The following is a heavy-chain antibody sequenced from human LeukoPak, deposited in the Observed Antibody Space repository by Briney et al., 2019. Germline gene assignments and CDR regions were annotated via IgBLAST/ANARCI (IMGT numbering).Heavy chain of an antibody. Sequence: SETLSLTCVVYGGSFSGYYWSWIRQPPGKGLEWIGEINHSGSANYNPSLKSRVTISVDTSKNQFSLKLSSVTAADTAVYYCARLGVAAAGTFHYYYMDVWGKGTTVTISS. D-gene: IGHD6-13*01. CDR3: ARLGVAAAGTFHYYYMDV. J-gene: IGHJ6*03. CDR2: INHSGSA. V-gene: IGHV4-34*01. CDR1: GGSFSGYY.